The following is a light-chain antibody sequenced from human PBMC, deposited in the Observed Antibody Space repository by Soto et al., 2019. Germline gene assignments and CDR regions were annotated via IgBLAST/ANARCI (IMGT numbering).Light chain of an antibody. Sequence: DIQMTQSPSSLSASVGDRVTITCRASQSISSYLNWYQQKPGNAPKLLIYAASSLQSGVPSRFNGSGFGTDFTLTISRLQPEDIATYYCQQCYSTLWTFGQGTKVEIK. V-gene: IGKV1-39*01. CDR1: QSISSY. CDR3: QQCYSTLWT. J-gene: IGKJ1*01. CDR2: AAS.